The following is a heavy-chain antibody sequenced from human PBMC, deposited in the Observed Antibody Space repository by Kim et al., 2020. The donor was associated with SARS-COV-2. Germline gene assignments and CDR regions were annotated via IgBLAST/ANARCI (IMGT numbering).Heavy chain of an antibody. CDR3: ARLPYLYSSSWYPTNVLDV. D-gene: IGHD6-13*01. J-gene: IGHJ6*04. Sequence: KRRVTISVDTSKNQFSLKLSSVTAADTAVYYCARLPYLYSSSWYPTNVLDVWGKGTTVTVSS. V-gene: IGHV4-59*08.